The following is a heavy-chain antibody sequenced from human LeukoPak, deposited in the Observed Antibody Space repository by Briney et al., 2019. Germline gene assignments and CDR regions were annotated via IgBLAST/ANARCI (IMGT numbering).Heavy chain of an antibody. D-gene: IGHD3-22*01. CDR1: GFTVSSNY. CDR2: IYSGGST. Sequence: GGSLRLSCAASGFTVSSNYMSWDRQAPGKGLEWVSVIYSGGSTYYADSVKGRFTISRDNSKNTLYLQMNSLRAEDTAVYYCARDIGYYDSTLWGQGTLVTVSS. J-gene: IGHJ4*02. CDR3: ARDIGYYDSTL. V-gene: IGHV3-66*01.